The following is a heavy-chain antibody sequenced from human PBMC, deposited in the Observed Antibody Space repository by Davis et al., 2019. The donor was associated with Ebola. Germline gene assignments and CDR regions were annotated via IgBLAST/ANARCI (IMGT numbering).Heavy chain of an antibody. J-gene: IGHJ5*02. CDR2: INPSGGST. CDR1: GYTFTSYG. D-gene: IGHD1-14*01. V-gene: IGHV1-2*02. Sequence: ASVKVSCKASGYTFTSYGISWVRQAPGQGLEWMGIINPSGGSTSYAQKFQGRVTMTRDTSISTAYMELSRLRSDDTAVYYCARAEYPWGQGTLVTVSS. CDR3: ARAEYP.